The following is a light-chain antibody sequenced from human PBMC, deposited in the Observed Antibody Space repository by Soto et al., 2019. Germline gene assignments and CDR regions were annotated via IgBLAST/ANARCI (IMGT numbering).Light chain of an antibody. J-gene: IGLJ1*01. V-gene: IGLV2-14*03. CDR1: SSDVGGYNY. Sequence: QSVLTQPASVSGSPGQSITISCTGTSSDVGGYNYVSWYQQHPGKAPKVKIYDVNNRPSGVSNRFSGSKSGNTASLTISGLQTEDEADYYCSSFTSRSTYVFGTGTKVTDL. CDR2: DVN. CDR3: SSFTSRSTYV.